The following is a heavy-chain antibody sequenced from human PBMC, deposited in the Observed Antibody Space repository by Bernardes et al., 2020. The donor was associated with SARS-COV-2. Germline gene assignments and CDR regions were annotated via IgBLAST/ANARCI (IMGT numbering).Heavy chain of an antibody. CDR2: TNEDGSIT. CDR1: GFTFSRYW. V-gene: IGHV3-74*01. D-gene: IGHD2-21*01. CDR3: GRDLGGEGGY. Sequence: GGSLRLSCEASGFTFSRYWMHWVRQAPGKGLVWVSRTNEDGSITNYADSVKGRFTISRDNAKNTLYLQVNSLTDDDTGVYYCGRDLGGEGGYWGQGTLVTVSS. J-gene: IGHJ4*02.